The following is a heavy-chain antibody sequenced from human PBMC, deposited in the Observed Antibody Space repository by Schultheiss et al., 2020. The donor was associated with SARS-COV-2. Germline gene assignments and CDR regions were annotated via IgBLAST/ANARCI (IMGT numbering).Heavy chain of an antibody. J-gene: IGHJ3*02. D-gene: IGHD3-16*01. V-gene: IGHV1-46*01. CDR1: GYTFTSYY. CDR3: ASTTTFANAFDI. CDR2: INPNGGSA. Sequence: ASVKVSCKASGYTFTSYYIHWVRQAPGQGLEWMGIINPNGGSATYAQKFQDRVTMTTDTSTSTVSMELGSLRSEDTAVYYCASTTTFANAFDIWGQGTMVTVSS.